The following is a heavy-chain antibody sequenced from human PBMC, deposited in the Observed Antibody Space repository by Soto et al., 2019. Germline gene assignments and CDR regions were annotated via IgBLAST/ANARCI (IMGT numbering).Heavy chain of an antibody. V-gene: IGHV4-59*01. J-gene: IGHJ4*02. CDR1: GGSISTYY. Sequence: SETLSITCTVSGGSISTYYWSWIRQPPGKGLEWIGYIHYNGNTKYNPSLKSRVTMSVDTSKNQFSLKLISVTAADTAKYFCAREGNLGRWLQPLDFWGPGTLVTVSS. CDR3: AREGNLGRWLQPLDF. CDR2: IHYNGNT. D-gene: IGHD5-12*01.